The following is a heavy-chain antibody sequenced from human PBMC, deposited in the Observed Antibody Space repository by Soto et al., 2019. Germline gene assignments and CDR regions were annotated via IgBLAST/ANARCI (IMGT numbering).Heavy chain of an antibody. J-gene: IGHJ4*02. V-gene: IGHV1-69*13. CDR2: IIPIFDTA. Sequence: ASVKVSCKASGGTFSSYAISCVRQAPGQGLEWMGGIIPIFDTANYAQKFQGRVTITADESTSTAYMELSSLRSEDTAVYYCARGRGVRYYFDYWGQGTLVTVSS. CDR3: ARGRGVRYYFDY. CDR1: GGTFSSYA. D-gene: IGHD1-26*01.